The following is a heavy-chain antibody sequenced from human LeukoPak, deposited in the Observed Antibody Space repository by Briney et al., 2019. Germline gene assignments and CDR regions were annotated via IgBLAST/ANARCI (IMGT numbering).Heavy chain of an antibody. D-gene: IGHD2-15*01. CDR3: ATWGAGVNGQVVAPDPIKENYYYYYGMDV. J-gene: IGHJ6*02. Sequence: ASVKVSCKASGYTFTSYGISWVRQAPGQGLEWMGWISAYNGNTNYAQKLQGRVTMTTDTSTRTAYMELRSLRSDDTAVYYCATWGAGVNGQVVAPDPIKENYYYYYGMDVWGQGTTVTVSS. CDR2: ISAYNGNT. V-gene: IGHV1-18*01. CDR1: GYTFTSYG.